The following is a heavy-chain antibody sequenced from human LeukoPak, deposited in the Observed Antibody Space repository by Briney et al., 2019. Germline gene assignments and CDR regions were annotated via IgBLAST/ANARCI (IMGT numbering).Heavy chain of an antibody. Sequence: PGGSLRLSCAAAGFTFSSYWMHWVRQAPGKGLVLVSRIKSDGSATSNADSVKGRFTISRDNAKNTLYLQMNSLRAEDTAVYYCARSNSSGWYYFDYWGQGTLVTVSS. D-gene: IGHD6-19*01. CDR2: IKSDGSAT. CDR3: ARSNSSGWYYFDY. V-gene: IGHV3-74*01. J-gene: IGHJ4*02. CDR1: GFTFSSYW.